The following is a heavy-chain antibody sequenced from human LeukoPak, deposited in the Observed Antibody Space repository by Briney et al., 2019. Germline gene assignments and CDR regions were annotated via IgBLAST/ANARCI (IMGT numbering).Heavy chain of an antibody. J-gene: IGHJ4*02. CDR1: GFTLTDYN. CDR3: ARGAAVAVEL. CDR2: IQYDGTTE. V-gene: IGHV3-30*02. D-gene: IGHD6-19*01. Sequence: GGSLRLSCGASGFTLTDYNMHWVRQAPGKGLEYVAFIQYDGTTEYYADSVKGRFTMSRDGSKNMLYLQMNSLRREDTAVYYCARGAAVAVELWGQGTLVTVSS.